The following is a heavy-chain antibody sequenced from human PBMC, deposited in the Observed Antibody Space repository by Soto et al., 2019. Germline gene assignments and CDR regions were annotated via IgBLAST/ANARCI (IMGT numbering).Heavy chain of an antibody. CDR3: ARAKAVVIAALDI. Sequence: LRLSCKASGFMFNNSAMTWVRQAPGQGLQWVASVSDNGGSRGGTYYADSVKGRFTISRDNSKNTLYLQLDSLTGADTAVYYCARAKAVVIAALDIWGQGTMVTVSS. CDR1: GFMFNNSA. J-gene: IGHJ3*02. D-gene: IGHD2-21*01. V-gene: IGHV3-23*01. CDR2: VSDNGGSRGGT.